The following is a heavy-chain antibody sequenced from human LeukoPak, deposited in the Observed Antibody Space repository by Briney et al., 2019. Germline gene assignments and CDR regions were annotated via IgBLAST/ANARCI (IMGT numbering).Heavy chain of an antibody. CDR3: ARAYYYGL. J-gene: IGHJ4*02. CDR1: GFTVSSNY. V-gene: IGHV3-66*02. Sequence: PGGSLRLSSAASGFTVSSNYMSWVRQAPGKGPEWVSVIYSGGSTYYADSVKGRFTISRDNSKNTLYLQMNGLRAEDTAVYYCARAYYYGLWGQGTLVTVSS. D-gene: IGHD3-10*01. CDR2: IYSGGST.